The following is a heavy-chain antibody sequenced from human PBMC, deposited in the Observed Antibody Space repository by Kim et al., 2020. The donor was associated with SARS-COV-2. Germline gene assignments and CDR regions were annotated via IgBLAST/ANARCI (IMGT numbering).Heavy chain of an antibody. CDR3: ARSFRITMIVVFDP. CDR2: IIPIFGTA. J-gene: IGHJ5*02. Sequence: SVKVSCKASGGTFSSYAISWVRQAPGQGLEWMGGIIPIFGTANYAQKFQGRVTITADESTSTAYMERSSLRSEDTAVYYCARSFRITMIVVFDPWGQGTLVTVSS. CDR1: GGTFSSYA. V-gene: IGHV1-69*13. D-gene: IGHD3-22*01.